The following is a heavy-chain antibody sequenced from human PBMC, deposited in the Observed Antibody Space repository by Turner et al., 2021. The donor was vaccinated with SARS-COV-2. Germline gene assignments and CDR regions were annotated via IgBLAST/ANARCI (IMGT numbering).Heavy chain of an antibody. Sequence: QVQLVQSGAEVKKPGASVKVSCKASVYTLTSYGIDWVRQALGQGLEWMGWISAYNGNTNYAQNLQGRVTMTTDTSTTTAYMEQRSLRSDDTAVYYCAREGSDYYDSSGLLDYWGQGTLVTVSS. CDR2: ISAYNGNT. CDR3: AREGSDYYDSSGLLDY. V-gene: IGHV1-18*01. CDR1: VYTLTSYG. J-gene: IGHJ4*02. D-gene: IGHD3-22*01.